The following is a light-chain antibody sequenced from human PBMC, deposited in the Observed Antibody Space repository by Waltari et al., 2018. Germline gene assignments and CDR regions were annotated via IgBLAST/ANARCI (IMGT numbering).Light chain of an antibody. V-gene: IGLV2-8*01. Sequence: QSALTQPPSASGSPGQSVPISCPGTSSDVGGYNYVSRYQQHPGKAPKLIIYEVSKRPSGVPDRFSGSKSGNTASLTVSGLQADDEADFYCSSYAGSNDPVVFGGGTKLTVL. CDR2: EVS. J-gene: IGLJ2*01. CDR3: SSYAGSNDPVV. CDR1: SSDVGGYNY.